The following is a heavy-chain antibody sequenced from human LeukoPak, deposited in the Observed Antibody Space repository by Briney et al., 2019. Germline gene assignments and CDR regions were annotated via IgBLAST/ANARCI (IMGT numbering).Heavy chain of an antibody. V-gene: IGHV1-18*01. D-gene: IGHD3-22*01. Sequence: ASVKVSCKASGYTFTSYGISWVRQAPGQGLEWMGWISAYNGNTNYAQKLQGRVTMTTDTSTNTAYMELRSLRSDDTAVYYCARDLGGYYYYYFDYWGQGTLVTVSS. CDR3: ARDLGGYYYYYFDY. CDR2: ISAYNGNT. CDR1: GYTFTSYG. J-gene: IGHJ4*02.